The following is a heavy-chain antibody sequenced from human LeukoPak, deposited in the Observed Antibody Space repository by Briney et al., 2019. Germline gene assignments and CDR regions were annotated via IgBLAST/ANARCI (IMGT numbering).Heavy chain of an antibody. J-gene: IGHJ4*02. Sequence: PGGSLRLSCAASGFTFSSYSMSWVRQASGKGLEWVSAITDSGGGTYYADSVKGRFTISRDNSKNTLFLQVNSLRAEDTAVYYCAKVRSRYNWKDALFDSWGKGISVTVSS. CDR2: ITDSGGGT. D-gene: IGHD1-20*01. CDR1: GFTFSSYS. V-gene: IGHV3-23*01. CDR3: AKVRSRYNWKDALFDS.